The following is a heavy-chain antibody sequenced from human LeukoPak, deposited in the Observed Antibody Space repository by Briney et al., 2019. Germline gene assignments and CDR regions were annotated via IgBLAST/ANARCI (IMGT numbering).Heavy chain of an antibody. CDR2: ISGSGGGT. D-gene: IGHD6-13*01. CDR1: GFTFDDYG. Sequence: GGSLRLSCAASGFTFDDYGMSWVRQAPGKGLEWVSTISGSGGGTYYADSVKGRFTISRDNSKNTLYLQMNSLRAEDTAVYYCAKHKGASSWYHYSMDVWGKGATVTVSS. V-gene: IGHV3-23*01. J-gene: IGHJ6*03. CDR3: AKHKGASSWYHYSMDV.